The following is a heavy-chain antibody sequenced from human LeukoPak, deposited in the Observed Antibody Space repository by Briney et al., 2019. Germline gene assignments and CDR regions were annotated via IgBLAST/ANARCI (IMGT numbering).Heavy chain of an antibody. Sequence: PGGSLRLSCAASGFTFSSYAMSWVRQAPGKGLEWVSAISGSGGSTYYADSVKGRFTISRDNSKNTLYLQMNSLRAEDTAVYYCAKLPYYYDSSGYYRWGQGTLVTVSS. D-gene: IGHD3-22*01. V-gene: IGHV3-23*01. J-gene: IGHJ5*02. CDR2: ISGSGGST. CDR1: GFTFSSYA. CDR3: AKLPYYYDSSGYYR.